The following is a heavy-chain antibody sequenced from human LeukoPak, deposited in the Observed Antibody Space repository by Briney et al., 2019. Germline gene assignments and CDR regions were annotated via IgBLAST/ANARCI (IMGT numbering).Heavy chain of an antibody. Sequence: TSETLSLTCTVSGASVSSGSHYWSWIRQAPGKGLEWIGYFCCSGSTNYNPSLKSRVTISVDTSKSQFSLKVTSVTAADTAVYYCAKAVAAVSLDSWGQGTLVTVSS. CDR1: GASVSSGSHY. V-gene: IGHV4-61*01. CDR3: AKAVAAVSLDS. CDR2: FCCSGST. J-gene: IGHJ4*02. D-gene: IGHD4-23*01.